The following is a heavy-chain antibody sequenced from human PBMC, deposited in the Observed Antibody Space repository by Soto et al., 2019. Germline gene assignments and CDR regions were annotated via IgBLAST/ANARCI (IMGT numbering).Heavy chain of an antibody. Sequence: QVQLHQSGPGLVKPSQTLSLTCAISGDSVSRTSVAWNWIRQSPSSGLEWLGRISYRSKWNSDSAGGVRGCITINPDTSKSQFSRQLASVTTEDTAVYYCVRGQFSAFVCWGQGTLVTVSS. CDR1: GDSVSRTSVA. V-gene: IGHV6-1*03. J-gene: IGHJ4*02. CDR3: VRGQFSAFVC. CDR2: ISYRSKWNS.